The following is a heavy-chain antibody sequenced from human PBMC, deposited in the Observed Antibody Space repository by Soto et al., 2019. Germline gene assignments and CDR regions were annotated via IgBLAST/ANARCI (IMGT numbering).Heavy chain of an antibody. CDR3: ARLGAYYHSLDP. CDR2: IYYAGTT. V-gene: IGHV4-61*08. CDR1: GGPFSSGGYY. D-gene: IGHD2-21*01. Sequence: SETLSLTWTVAGGPFSSGGYYWAWIRQPPGKGLEWIGYIYYAGTTSYNPSLKSRVTITLETSKSQFSLRLTSVTASDTPFYYCARLGAYYHSLDPWGQRTVLTVSS. J-gene: IGHJ5*02.